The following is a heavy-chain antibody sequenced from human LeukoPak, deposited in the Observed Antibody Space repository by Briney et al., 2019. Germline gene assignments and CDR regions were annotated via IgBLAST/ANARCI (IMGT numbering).Heavy chain of an antibody. CDR1: GGSISSGSYY. V-gene: IGHV4-61*02. CDR3: ARVVAAAGTIDY. D-gene: IGHD6-13*01. J-gene: IGHJ4*02. CDR2: IYTSGST. Sequence: PSETLSLTCTVSGGSISSGSYYWSWIRQPAGKGLEWIGRIYTSGSTNYNPSLKSRVTISVDTSKNQFSLKLSSVTAADTAVYYCARVVAAAGTIDYWGQGTLVTVSS.